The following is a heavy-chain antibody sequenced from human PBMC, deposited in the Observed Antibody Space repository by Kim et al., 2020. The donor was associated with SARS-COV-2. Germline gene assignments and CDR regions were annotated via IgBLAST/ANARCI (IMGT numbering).Heavy chain of an antibody. J-gene: IGHJ4*02. V-gene: IGHV1-69*13. CDR3: ARDGGGAGTGTGNY. Sequence: SVKVSCKASGGTFSSYAISWVRQAPGQGLEWMGGIIPIFGTANYAQKFQGRVTITADESTSTAYMELSSLRSEDTAVYYCARDGGGAGTGTGNYWGQGTLVTVSS. CDR2: IIPIFGTA. CDR1: GGTFSSYA. D-gene: IGHD1-1*01.